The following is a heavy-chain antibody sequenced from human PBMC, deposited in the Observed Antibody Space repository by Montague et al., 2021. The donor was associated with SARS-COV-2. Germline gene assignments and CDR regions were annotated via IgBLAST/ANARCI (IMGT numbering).Heavy chain of an antibody. CDR2: FYYAGGT. J-gene: IGHJ4*02. D-gene: IGHD4-17*01. Sequence: SETLSLTCTVSGGSVSRISSHWGWIRQPPGKGLEYIGSFYYAGGTQYNPSLKSRVTISVDTSTDQFSLKMTSVTAAVTAVYFCARLYGSSFDYWGQGTLVTASS. CDR1: GGSVSRISSH. CDR3: ARLYGSSFDY. V-gene: IGHV4-39*01.